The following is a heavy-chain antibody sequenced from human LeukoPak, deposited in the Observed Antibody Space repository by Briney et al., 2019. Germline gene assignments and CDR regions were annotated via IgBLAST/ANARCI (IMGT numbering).Heavy chain of an antibody. D-gene: IGHD3-3*01. CDR1: GYTFTGYY. CDR2: INPNSGGT. CDR3: ARDPPRGWELPYDFWSGYYKGVDAFDI. J-gene: IGHJ3*02. V-gene: IGHV1-2*02. Sequence: GASVKVSCKASGYTFTGYYMHWVRQAPGQGLEWMGWINPNSGGTNYAQKFQGRVTMTRDTSISTAYMELSRLRSDDTAVYYCARDPPRGWELPYDFWSGYYKGVDAFDIRGQGTMVTVSS.